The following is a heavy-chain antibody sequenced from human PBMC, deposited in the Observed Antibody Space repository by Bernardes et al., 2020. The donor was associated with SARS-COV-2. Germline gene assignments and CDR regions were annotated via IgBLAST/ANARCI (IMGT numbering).Heavy chain of an antibody. Sequence: GGSLRLSCVVSGFTFSSFGMHWVRQAPGKGLEWVAGTWYDGSNTQYGDSVKGRFTIARDNSRNTLYLHMDTLRADDTAVYYCARDHRHIAVVTAIGKSSAMDVWGQGTTVTVSS. CDR1: GFTFSSFG. D-gene: IGHD2-21*02. V-gene: IGHV3-33*01. J-gene: IGHJ6*02. CDR2: TWYDGSNT. CDR3: ARDHRHIAVVTAIGKSSAMDV.